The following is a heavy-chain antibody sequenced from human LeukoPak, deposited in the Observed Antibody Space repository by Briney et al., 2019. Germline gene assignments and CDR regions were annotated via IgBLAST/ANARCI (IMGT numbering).Heavy chain of an antibody. D-gene: IGHD2-2*01. CDR3: ARDQVWGYCSSTSCYAFDI. J-gene: IGHJ3*02. CDR2: ISYDGSNK. V-gene: IGHV3-30-3*01. CDR1: GFTFSSYA. Sequence: GGSLRLSCAASGFTFSSYAMHWVRQAPGKGLEWVAVISYDGSNKYYADSVKGRFTISRDNSKNTLYLQMNSLRAEDTAAYYCARDQVWGYCSSTSCYAFDIWGQGTMVTVSS.